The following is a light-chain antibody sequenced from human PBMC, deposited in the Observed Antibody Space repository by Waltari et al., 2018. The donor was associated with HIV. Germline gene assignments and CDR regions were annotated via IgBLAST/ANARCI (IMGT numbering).Light chain of an antibody. V-gene: IGKV6-21*01. CDR2: YAS. CDR1: QHIGST. CDR3: QQSSGSPPT. J-gene: IGKJ1*01. Sequence: VLTQSPDFRSAAAKETVSIPCRASQHIGSTLHWYQQKPGQSPQLVIKYASQSVSGVPSRFSGSGSGTEFTLSITGLQTDDAATYYCQQSSGSPPTFGQGTTVDI.